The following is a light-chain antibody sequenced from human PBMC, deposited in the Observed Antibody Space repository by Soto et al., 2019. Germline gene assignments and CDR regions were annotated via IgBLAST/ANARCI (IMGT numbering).Light chain of an antibody. V-gene: IGLV2-14*01. Sequence: QSALTQPASVSGSPGQSIAISCTGTRSDVGAYNYVSWYQQHPGKAPKLMISEVTNRPSGVSDRFSGSKSDNTASLTISGLQAEDEADYYCCSYAGSYTRVFGTGTKLTVL. CDR2: EVT. CDR3: CSYAGSYTRV. CDR1: RSDVGAYNY. J-gene: IGLJ1*01.